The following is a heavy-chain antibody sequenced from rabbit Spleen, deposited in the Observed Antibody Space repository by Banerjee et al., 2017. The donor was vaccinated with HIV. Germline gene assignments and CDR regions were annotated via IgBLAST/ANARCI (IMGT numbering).Heavy chain of an antibody. CDR3: ASAYSDVYFDL. J-gene: IGHJ4*01. CDR2: IYTGSSGST. V-gene: IGHV1S45*01. CDR1: GFSFSDRDV. Sequence: QEQLEESGRGLVKPEGSLTLTCKASGFSFSDRDVMCWVRQAPGKGLECIACIYTGSSGSTYYASWAKGRFTISKTSSTTVTLQMTSLTAADTATYFCASAYSDVYFDLWGPGTLVTVS. D-gene: IGHD6-1*01.